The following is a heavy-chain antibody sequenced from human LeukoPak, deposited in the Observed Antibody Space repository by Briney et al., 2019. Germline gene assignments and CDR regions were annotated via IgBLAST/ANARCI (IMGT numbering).Heavy chain of an antibody. D-gene: IGHD3-22*01. V-gene: IGHV1-18*01. J-gene: IGHJ3*02. CDR2: ISAYNGNT. Sequence: ASVKVSCKTSGYTFTSYGIIWVRQAPGQGLEWMGWISAYNGNTNYAQKLQGRVTMTTDTSTSTAYMELRSLRSDDTAVYYCARQNKGTYYYDSSGYYSGEKNDAFDIWGQGTMVTVSS. CDR1: GYTFTSYG. CDR3: ARQNKGTYYYDSSGYYSGEKNDAFDI.